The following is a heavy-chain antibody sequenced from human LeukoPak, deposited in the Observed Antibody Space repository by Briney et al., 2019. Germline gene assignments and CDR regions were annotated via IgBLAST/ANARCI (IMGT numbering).Heavy chain of an antibody. V-gene: IGHV1-18*01. J-gene: IGHJ5*02. Sequence: ASVKVSCKASGYTFTSYGISWVRQAPGQGLEWMGWISAYNGNTNYAQKFQGRVTMTRNTSISTAYMELRSLRSEDTAVYYCARLRSHYGDYKVDPWGQGTLVTVSS. D-gene: IGHD4-17*01. CDR1: GYTFTSYG. CDR2: ISAYNGNT. CDR3: ARLRSHYGDYKVDP.